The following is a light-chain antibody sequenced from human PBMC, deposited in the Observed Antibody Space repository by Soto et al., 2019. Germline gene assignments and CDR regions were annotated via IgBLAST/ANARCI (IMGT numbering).Light chain of an antibody. J-gene: IGKJ4*01. Sequence: EIVLTQSPGTLSSSAGERGTLSCRASQSVGNNYLAWYQQKPGQAPRLLIHGASSRATGIPDRFSGSGSGTDFTLTLSRLEPEDFAVYYCQQYANSPLTFGGGTKVEIK. CDR1: QSVGNNY. V-gene: IGKV3-20*01. CDR3: QQYANSPLT. CDR2: GAS.